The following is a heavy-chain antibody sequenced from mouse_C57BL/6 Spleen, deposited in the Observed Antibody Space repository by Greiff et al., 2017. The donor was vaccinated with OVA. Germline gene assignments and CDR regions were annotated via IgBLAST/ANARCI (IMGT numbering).Heavy chain of an antibody. D-gene: IGHD3-3*01. CDR3: TKGTWTRFAY. V-gene: IGHV1-15*01. Sequence: QVQLQQSGAELVRPGASVTLSCKASGYTFTDYEMHWVKQTPVHGLEWIGAIDPETGGTAYNQKFKGKAILTANKSSSTAYMELRSLTSEDDAVYYCTKGTWTRFAYWGKGTLVTVSA. CDR1: GYTFTDYE. J-gene: IGHJ3*01. CDR2: IDPETGGT.